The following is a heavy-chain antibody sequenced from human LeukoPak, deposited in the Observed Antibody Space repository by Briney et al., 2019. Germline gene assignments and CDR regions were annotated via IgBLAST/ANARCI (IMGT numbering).Heavy chain of an antibody. CDR2: ISGSGGST. J-gene: IGHJ4*02. V-gene: IGHV3-23*01. CDR3: AKDHGYGPTYYFDS. CDR1: GFTFSSYA. Sequence: GGSLGLSCAASGFTFSSYAMSWVRQAPGKGLEWVSAISGSGGSTYYADSVKGRFTISRDNSKNTLYLQMNTLRAEDTALYYCAKDHGYGPTYYFDSWGQGTLVTVSS. D-gene: IGHD5-18*01.